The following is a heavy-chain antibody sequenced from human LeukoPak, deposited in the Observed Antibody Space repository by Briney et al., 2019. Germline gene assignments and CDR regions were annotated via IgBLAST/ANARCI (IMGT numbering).Heavy chain of an antibody. CDR1: GFTFSSYS. D-gene: IGHD3-22*01. CDR3: ARSITMIVVVSGMDV. Sequence: GGSLRLSCAASGFTFSSYSMNWVRQAPGKGLEWVSYISSSSSTIYYADSVKGRFTISRDNAKNSLYLQMNSLRAEDTAVYYCARSITMIVVVSGMDVWGKGTTVTVSS. CDR2: ISSSSSTI. J-gene: IGHJ6*04. V-gene: IGHV3-48*04.